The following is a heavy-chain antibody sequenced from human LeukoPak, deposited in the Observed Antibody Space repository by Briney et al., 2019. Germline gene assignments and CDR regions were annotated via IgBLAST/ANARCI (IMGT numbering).Heavy chain of an antibody. J-gene: IGHJ4*02. CDR1: GGSISSYY. Sequence: SETLSLTCTASGGSISSYYWSWIRQPPGKGLEWIGYIYYSGSTNYNPSLKSRVTISVDTSKNQFSLKLSSVTAADTAMYYCARMSSGYYPNFDYWGQGTLVTVSS. D-gene: IGHD3-22*01. CDR2: IYYSGST. CDR3: ARMSSGYYPNFDY. V-gene: IGHV4-59*01.